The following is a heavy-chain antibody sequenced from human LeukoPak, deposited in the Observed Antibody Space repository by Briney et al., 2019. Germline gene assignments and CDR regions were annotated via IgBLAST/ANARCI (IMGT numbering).Heavy chain of an antibody. CDR2: IYYSGST. J-gene: IGHJ4*02. V-gene: IGHV4-59*01. Sequence: SETLSLTCTVSGGSISAYYWSWLRQPPGKGLEWIGYIYYSGSTNYNPSLKSRVTISVDTSKNQFSLKLRSVTAADTAVYYGETYDSSGRFDYWGQGTLVTVSS. CDR3: ETYDSSGRFDY. D-gene: IGHD3-22*01. CDR1: GGSISAYY.